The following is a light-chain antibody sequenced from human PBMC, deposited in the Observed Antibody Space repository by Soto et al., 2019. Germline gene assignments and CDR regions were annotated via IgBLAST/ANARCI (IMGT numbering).Light chain of an antibody. CDR3: CSYAGGYTWV. CDR1: SSDVGDYHY. V-gene: IGLV2-11*01. J-gene: IGLJ3*02. CDR2: DVT. Sequence: QPVLTQPRSVSGSPGQSVTISCTGTSSDVGDYHYVSWYQHHPGKAPKLMIYDVTKRPSGVPNRFSGSKSGNTASLTISGLQAEDEADYYCCSYAGGYTWVFGGGTQLTVL.